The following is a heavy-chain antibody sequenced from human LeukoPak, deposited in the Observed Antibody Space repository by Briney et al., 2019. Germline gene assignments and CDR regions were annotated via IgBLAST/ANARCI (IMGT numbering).Heavy chain of an antibody. J-gene: IGHJ3*01. D-gene: IGHD5-12*01. CDR1: GYTFDDYD. Sequence: ASVKVSCKASGYTFDDYDINWVRQVPGQGLEWLEWMNGRSGNTGYTEKLEGRLSMTRDTSTTTPYLEGTGLTSEDTAMYFCARAGYRGYDSDALDVWGQGTLVTVSS. CDR2: MNGRSGNT. CDR3: ARAGYRGYDSDALDV. V-gene: IGHV1-8*01.